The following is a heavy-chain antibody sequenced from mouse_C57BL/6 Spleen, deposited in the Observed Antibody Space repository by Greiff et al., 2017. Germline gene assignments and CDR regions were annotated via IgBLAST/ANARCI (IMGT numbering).Heavy chain of an antibody. CDR1: GYTFTSYW. V-gene: IGHV1-69*01. CDR3: ALYYGNSVAY. D-gene: IGHD2-1*01. J-gene: IGHJ3*01. CDR2: IDPSDSYT. Sequence: QVQLKQSGAELVMPGASVKLSCKASGYTFTSYWMPWVKQRPGQGLEWIGEIDPSDSYTNYNQKFKGKSTLTVDKSSSTAYMQLSSLTSEDSAVYYCALYYGNSVAYWGQGTLVTVSA.